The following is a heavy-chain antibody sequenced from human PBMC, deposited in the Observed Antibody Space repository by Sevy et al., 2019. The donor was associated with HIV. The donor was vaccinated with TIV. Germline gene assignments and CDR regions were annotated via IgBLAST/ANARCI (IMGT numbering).Heavy chain of an antibody. CDR1: GGTFRSYI. Sequence: ASVKVSCRTFGGTFRSYIIAWMRQAPGQGLEWMGGIITSAGKVNYAQKFRGSVTITADDSTSTTYMEMSSLRSEDTAIYYCSRVYSCGGACYYFDYWGQRTLVTVSS. D-gene: IGHD2-21*02. J-gene: IGHJ4*02. V-gene: IGHV1-69*13. CDR3: SRVYSCGGACYYFDY. CDR2: IITSAGKV.